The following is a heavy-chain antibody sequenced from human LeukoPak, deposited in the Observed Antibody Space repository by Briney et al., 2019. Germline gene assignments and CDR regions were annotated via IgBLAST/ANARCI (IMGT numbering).Heavy chain of an antibody. Sequence: GGSLRLSCAASGFTFISYAMSWVRQAPGRGLEWVSVISNSGTNTYYVDSVKGRFTISRDNSKNTLYLQMNSLRTEDTAVYYCANNWDLDYWGQGTLVTVSS. CDR1: GFTFISYA. V-gene: IGHV3-23*01. CDR3: ANNWDLDY. J-gene: IGHJ4*02. CDR2: ISNSGTNT. D-gene: IGHD1-1*01.